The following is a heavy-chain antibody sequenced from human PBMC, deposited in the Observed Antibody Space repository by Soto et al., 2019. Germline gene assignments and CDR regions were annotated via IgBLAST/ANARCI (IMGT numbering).Heavy chain of an antibody. CDR2: IYYRGNA. V-gene: IGHV4-39*01. J-gene: IGHJ4*02. CDR3: ARLEGLATISYYFDF. CDR1: DDSINSDKYY. Sequence: QLQLQESGPGLVKPSETLSLTCSVSDDSINSDKYYWGWIRQPPGKGLEWIGSIYYRGNAYYNPSLQTPGTISLAKSKSQFSLKLTSVTAADSAVYFCARLEGLATISYYFDFWGPGALVTVSS. D-gene: IGHD3-9*01.